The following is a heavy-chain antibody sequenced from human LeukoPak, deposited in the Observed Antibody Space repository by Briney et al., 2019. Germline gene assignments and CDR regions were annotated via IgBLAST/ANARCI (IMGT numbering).Heavy chain of an antibody. V-gene: IGHV3-23*01. CDR1: GFTFRSYA. D-gene: IGHD3-22*01. J-gene: IGHJ5*02. Sequence: GGSPRLSCAASGFTFRSYAMSWVRQAPGKGLEWVSHISGSGTTTDYADSVKGRFTISRDNAKNTLNLQMNSLRAEDTAEYYCARDLGQYYDTSDNWFDPWGQGTLVTVSS. CDR3: ARDLGQYYDTSDNWFDP. CDR2: ISGSGTTT.